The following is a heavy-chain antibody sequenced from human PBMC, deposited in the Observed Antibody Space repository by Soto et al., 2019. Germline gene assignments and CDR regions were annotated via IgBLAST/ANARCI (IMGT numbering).Heavy chain of an antibody. J-gene: IGHJ1*01. V-gene: IGHV1-69*13. D-gene: IGHD3-22*01. CDR3: ARVDKPYYYDSSGYGLLAEYFQH. CDR2: IIPIFGTA. CDR1: GGTFSSYA. Sequence: ASVKVSCKASGGTFSSYAISWVRQAPGQGLEWMGGIIPIFGTANYAQKFQGRVTITADESTSTAYMELSSLRSEDTAVYYCARVDKPYYYDSSGYGLLAEYFQHWGQGTLVTVSS.